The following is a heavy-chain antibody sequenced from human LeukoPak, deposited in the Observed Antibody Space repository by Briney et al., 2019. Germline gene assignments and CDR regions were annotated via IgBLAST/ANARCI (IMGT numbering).Heavy chain of an antibody. J-gene: IGHJ4*02. CDR3: AREDTSGSLDY. D-gene: IGHD3-22*01. CDR1: GYTFTGYF. V-gene: IGHV1-2*06. CDR2: INPNSGDT. Sequence: ASVKVSCKASGYTFTGYFMHWVRQAPGQGLEWMGRINPNSGDTNYAQKFQGRVTMTRDTSISTACMELSRLRSEDTAVYYCAREDTSGSLDYWGQGTLVTVSS.